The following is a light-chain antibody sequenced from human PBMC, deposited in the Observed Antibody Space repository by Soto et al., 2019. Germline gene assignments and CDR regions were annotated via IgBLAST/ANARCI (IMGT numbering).Light chain of an antibody. Sequence: DIVMTQTPPTLSASVGDRVTITCRASQSIRHYLAWYQQMPGKAPKLLIYGASTLQSGVPSRFSGSGSGTEFTLTISSLQPDDFGTYFCQHHNSYSQTFGQGTKV. CDR2: GAS. CDR3: QHHNSYSQT. J-gene: IGKJ1*01. V-gene: IGKV1-5*01. CDR1: QSIRHY.